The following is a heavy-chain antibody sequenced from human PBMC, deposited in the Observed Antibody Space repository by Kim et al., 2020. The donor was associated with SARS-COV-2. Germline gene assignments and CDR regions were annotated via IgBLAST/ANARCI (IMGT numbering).Heavy chain of an antibody. CDR2: INHSGST. D-gene: IGHD6-13*01. CDR1: GGSFSGYY. V-gene: IGHV4-34*01. CDR3: ARGRYSSSWYGPYNWFYP. Sequence: SETLSLTCAVYGGSFSGYYWSWIRQPPGKGLEWIGEINHSGSTNYNPSLKSRVTISVDTSKNQFSLKLSSVTAADTAVYYCARGRYSSSWYGPYNWFYP. J-gene: IGHJ5*02.